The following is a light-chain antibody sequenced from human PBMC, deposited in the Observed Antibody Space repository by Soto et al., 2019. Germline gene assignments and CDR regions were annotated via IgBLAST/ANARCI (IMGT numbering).Light chain of an antibody. CDR1: SSDVGAYNY. J-gene: IGLJ2*01. Sequence: QSVLTQPASVSGSPGRSITISCTGTSSDVGAYNYVSWYQQYPGKAPKLMIYDVSNRPSGVSNRFSGSKSGNTASLTISGLQAEDEADYYCSSYTSSSPPLFGGGTKVTVL. V-gene: IGLV2-14*01. CDR2: DVS. CDR3: SSYTSSSPPL.